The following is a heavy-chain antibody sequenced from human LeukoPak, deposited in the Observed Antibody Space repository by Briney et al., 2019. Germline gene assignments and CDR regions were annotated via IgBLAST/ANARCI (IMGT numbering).Heavy chain of an antibody. D-gene: IGHD5-12*01. CDR3: ARALTRTRYSGSWYHGMDV. CDR2: IYPADSDT. V-gene: IGHV5-51*01. CDR1: GFSFTGYW. J-gene: IGHJ6*01. Sequence: GESLKISCKGSGFSFTGYWIGWVRQMPEKDLEWMGIIYPADSDTRYSPSFQGQVTMSADKASSTAYLQWSSLRASDTAIYYCARALTRTRYSGSWYHGMDVWGQGTTVTVSS.